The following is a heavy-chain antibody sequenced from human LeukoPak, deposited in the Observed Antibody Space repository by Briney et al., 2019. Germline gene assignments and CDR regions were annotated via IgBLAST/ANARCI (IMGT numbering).Heavy chain of an antibody. V-gene: IGHV1-69*04. J-gene: IGHJ4*02. D-gene: IGHD3-22*01. CDR2: TIPIFGIA. CDR1: GGTFSSYA. CDR3: ASFSEKSDYYDSSGPFDY. Sequence: SVKVSCRASGGTFSSYAISWVRQAPGQGLEWMGRTIPIFGIANYAQKFQGRVTITADKSTSTAYMELSSLRSEDTAVYYCASFSEKSDYYDSSGPFDYWGQGTLVTVSS.